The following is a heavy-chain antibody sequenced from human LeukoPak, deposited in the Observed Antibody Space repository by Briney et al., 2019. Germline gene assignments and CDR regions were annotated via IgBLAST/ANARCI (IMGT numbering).Heavy chain of an antibody. V-gene: IGHV5-51*01. Sequence: RGGSLQISCQGSGSSFTSYWIGWVRQLPGKGLEWMGIIYPGDSDTRYSPSFQGQVTISADESISTAYVQWSSLKASDTAMYYCARGYCSSTSCYAGRAFDIWGQGTMVTVS. D-gene: IGHD2-2*01. J-gene: IGHJ3*02. CDR2: IYPGDSDT. CDR1: GSSFTSYW. CDR3: ARGYCSSTSCYAGRAFDI.